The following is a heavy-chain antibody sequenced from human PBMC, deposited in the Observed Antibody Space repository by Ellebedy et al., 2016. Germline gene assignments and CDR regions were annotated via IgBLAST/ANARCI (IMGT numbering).Heavy chain of an antibody. CDR1: GGSITSYH. V-gene: IGHV4-59*01. D-gene: IGHD4-17*01. CDR3: ARNPGDYPKNYFLYPMDV. CDR2: IHDSGNT. Sequence: SETLSLXCTVSGGSITSYHWSWIRLPPGKGLEWIGYIHDSGNTKYNPSLNNRVSIALDTSKSQFSLELRSITAADTAVYYCARNPGDYPKNYFLYPMDVWGQGTTVTVSS. J-gene: IGHJ6*02.